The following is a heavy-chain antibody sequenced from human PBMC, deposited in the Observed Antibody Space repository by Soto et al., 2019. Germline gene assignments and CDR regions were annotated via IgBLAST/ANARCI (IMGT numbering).Heavy chain of an antibody. CDR3: ARGAGSSRLTAFDI. CDR1: GDSVSSISTA. D-gene: IGHD6-19*01. J-gene: IGHJ3*02. V-gene: IGHV6-1*01. Sequence: SQSLSLTCAISGDSVSSISTAWNWIRQSPSRGLEWLGRTYYRSKWCNDYAISVQGRITVNPDTSKNQFSLQLNSVTPDDTAVYYCARGAGSSRLTAFDIWGQGTMVTVSS. CDR2: TYYRSKWCN.